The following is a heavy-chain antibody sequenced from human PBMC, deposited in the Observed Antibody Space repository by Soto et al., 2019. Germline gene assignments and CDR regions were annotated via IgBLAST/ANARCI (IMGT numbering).Heavy chain of an antibody. Sequence: ASVKVSCKASGGTFSSYAISWVRQAPGQGLEWMGGIIPIFGTANYAQKFQGRVTITADESTSTAYMELSSLRSEDTAVYYCARENTAMALFDYWGQGTLVTVSS. CDR3: ARENTAMALFDY. CDR2: IIPIFGTA. CDR1: GGTFSSYA. V-gene: IGHV1-69*13. J-gene: IGHJ4*02. D-gene: IGHD5-18*01.